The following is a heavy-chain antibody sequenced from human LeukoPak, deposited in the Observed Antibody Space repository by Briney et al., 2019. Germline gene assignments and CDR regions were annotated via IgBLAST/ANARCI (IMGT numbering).Heavy chain of an antibody. CDR1: GGTFRTYP. D-gene: IGHD3-10*01. CDR3: ATSGSGRSWDWFAP. V-gene: IGHV1-69*05. J-gene: IGHJ5*02. CDR2: LAHIFRRT. Sequence: SVKVSCKASGGTFRTYPISWVRQAPGQGLEWMGGLAHIFRRTNYTQKFQERLIITTDESYSTAYMELRDLRSDDTALYYCATSGSGRSWDWFAPWGQGTLVIVSS.